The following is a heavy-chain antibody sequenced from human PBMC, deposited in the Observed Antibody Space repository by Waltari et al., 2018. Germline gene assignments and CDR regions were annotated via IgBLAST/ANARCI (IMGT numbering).Heavy chain of an antibody. J-gene: IGHJ2*01. CDR1: GFTFRSYE. CDR2: ISSSGSTI. V-gene: IGHV3-48*03. Sequence: VQLVESGGGLVQPGGSLRLSCAASGFTFRSYEMKWVRQAPGKGLEWVSYISSSGSTIYYADSVKGRFTISRDNAKNSLYLQMNSLRAEDTAVYYCARAELLNWYFDLWGRGTLVTVSS. D-gene: IGHD2-21*02. CDR3: ARAELLNWYFDL.